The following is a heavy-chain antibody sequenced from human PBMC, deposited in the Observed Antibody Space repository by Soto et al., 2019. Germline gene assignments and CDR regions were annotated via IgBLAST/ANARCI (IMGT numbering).Heavy chain of an antibody. Sequence: PGGSLRLSCAASGFAFSSYGMHWVRHAPGKGLEWVAVIWYDGSNKYYGDSVKGRFTISRDNAKNSLYLQMNSLRDEDTAVYYCARETPYYDSSGYDLYWYFDLWGRGTLVTVSS. D-gene: IGHD3-22*01. J-gene: IGHJ2*01. V-gene: IGHV3-33*01. CDR1: GFAFSSYG. CDR2: IWYDGSNK. CDR3: ARETPYYDSSGYDLYWYFDL.